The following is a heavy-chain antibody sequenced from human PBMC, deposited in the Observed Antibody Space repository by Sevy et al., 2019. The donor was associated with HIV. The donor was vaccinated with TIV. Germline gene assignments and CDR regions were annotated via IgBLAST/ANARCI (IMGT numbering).Heavy chain of an antibody. CDR1: GFTFSSYN. Sequence: GGSLRLSCVASGFTFSSYNMNWVRQAPGKGLEWVSSISSSSSYVYHADSVKGRFTISRGNGKNSLYLQMNSLRAEDTAVYYCAKWDADRRWFFDYWGQGTLVTVSS. CDR2: ISSSSSYV. J-gene: IGHJ4*02. V-gene: IGHV3-21*06. D-gene: IGHD1-26*01. CDR3: AKWDADRRWFFDY.